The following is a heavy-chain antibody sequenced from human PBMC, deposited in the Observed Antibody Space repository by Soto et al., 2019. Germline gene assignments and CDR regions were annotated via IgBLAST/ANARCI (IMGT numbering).Heavy chain of an antibody. D-gene: IGHD3-10*01. CDR1: GFTFSGYA. CDR3: GRGRGSYSFDY. J-gene: IGHJ4*02. V-gene: IGHV3-23*01. CDR2: ISGSGTTT. Sequence: EVQLLESGGGLVQPGGSLRLSCAASGFTFSGYAMNWVRQAPGKGLEWVSSISGSGTTTYYADSVKGRFTIARDNSKNTLYLQMNSLGAEDTAVYYCGRGRGSYSFDYWGQGTLITVSS.